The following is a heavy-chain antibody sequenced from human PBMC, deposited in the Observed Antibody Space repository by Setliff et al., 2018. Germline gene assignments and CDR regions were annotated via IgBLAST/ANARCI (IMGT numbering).Heavy chain of an antibody. V-gene: IGHV3-15*01. CDR2: IKSKTDGGPT. D-gene: IGHD3-10*01. CDR1: GVTVSDAW. J-gene: IGHJ5*02. Sequence: GESLRLSCAASGVTVSDAWMGWVRQTPGEGLDWVGRIKSKTDGGPTDYAAPVKGRFTISRDDSKNTLYLQMNSLKTEDTAIYYCVKLVPQAISSDPWGQGTMVTVS. CDR3: VKLVPQAISSDP.